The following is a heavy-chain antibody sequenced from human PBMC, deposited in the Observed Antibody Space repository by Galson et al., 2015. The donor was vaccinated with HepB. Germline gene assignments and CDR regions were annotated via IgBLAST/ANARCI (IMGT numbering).Heavy chain of an antibody. D-gene: IGHD1-26*01. Sequence: SLRLSCAASGFTFEDYTMHWVRQAPGKGLEWVSLISWDGGSTYYAGSVKGRFTISRDNSKNSLYLQMNSLRTGDTALYYCAKGRRGGSYYLDYWGQGTLVTVSS. CDR3: AKGRRGGSYYLDY. CDR2: ISWDGGST. CDR1: GFTFEDYT. V-gene: IGHV3-43*01. J-gene: IGHJ4*02.